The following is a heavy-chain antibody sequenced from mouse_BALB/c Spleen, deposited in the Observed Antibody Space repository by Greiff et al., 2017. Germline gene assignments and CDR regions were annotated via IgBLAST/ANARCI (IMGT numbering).Heavy chain of an antibody. CDR2: ILPGSGST. Sequence: QVQLKQSGAELVKPGASVKISCKATGYTFSSYWIEWVKQRPGHGLEWIGEILPGSGSTNYNEKFKGKATFTADTSSNTAYMQLSSLTSEDSAVYYCARGGSVDYWGQGTTLTVSS. CDR3: ARGGSVDY. J-gene: IGHJ2*01. CDR1: GYTFSSYW. V-gene: IGHV1-9*01.